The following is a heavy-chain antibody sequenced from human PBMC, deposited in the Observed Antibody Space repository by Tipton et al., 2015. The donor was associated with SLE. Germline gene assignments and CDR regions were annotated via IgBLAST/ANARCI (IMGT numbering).Heavy chain of an antibody. CDR2: LSDIGRT. CDR3: ARQRDLDAFDI. Sequence: PSETLSLTCTVSGASFSGYYWSWIRQPPGKGLEWIGYLSDIGRTNYKSSLRSRVTISVDTSRNLLSLKVTSVTAADTAVYYCARQRDLDAFDIWGQGTMVIVSS. CDR1: GASFSGYY. V-gene: IGHV4-59*08. J-gene: IGHJ3*02.